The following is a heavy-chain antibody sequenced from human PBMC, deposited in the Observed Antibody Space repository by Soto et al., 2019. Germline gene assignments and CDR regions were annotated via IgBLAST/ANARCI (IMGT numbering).Heavy chain of an antibody. CDR3: ARSSPSYYSSSWYYYGMDV. V-gene: IGHV4-30-4*02. CDR2: IYYSGST. D-gene: IGHD6-13*01. Sequence: PSETLSLTCTVSGGSISSGDYYWSWIRQPPGKGLEWIGYIYYSGSTYYNPSLKSRVTISVDTSKNQFSLKLSSVTAADTAVYYCARSSPSYYSSSWYYYGMDVWGQGTTVTVSS. CDR1: GGSISSGDYY. J-gene: IGHJ6*02.